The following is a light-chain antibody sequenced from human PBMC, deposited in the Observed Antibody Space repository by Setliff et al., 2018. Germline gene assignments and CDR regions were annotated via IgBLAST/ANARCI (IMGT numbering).Light chain of an antibody. J-gene: IGLJ1*01. CDR2: EVS. V-gene: IGLV2-8*01. CDR1: SSDVGGYNY. CDR3: SSYAGSNTPYV. Sequence: QSALTQPPSASGSPGQSVTISCTGTSSDVGGYNYVSWYQLHPGKAPKLMIYEVSKRPSGVPDRFSGSKSGNTASLTVSGLQAEDEADYYCSSYAGSNTPYVFGTGTKV.